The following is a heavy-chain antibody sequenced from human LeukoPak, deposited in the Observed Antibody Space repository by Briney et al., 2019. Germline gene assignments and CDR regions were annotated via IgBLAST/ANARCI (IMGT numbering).Heavy chain of an antibody. CDR2: IRSKTQPQGT. D-gene: IGHD6-6*01. CDR3: ATGPHSSSSLST. Sequence: PGGSLTLSCAASGFTFSSSAMHWVRQASGKGLEWVSRIRSKTQPQGTSYPASVQGTLTISKDNAKKTLDLQMNSLEADDTAVYYCATGPHSSSSLSTWGQGTLATVSS. V-gene: IGHV3-73*01. J-gene: IGHJ5*02. CDR1: GFTFSSSA.